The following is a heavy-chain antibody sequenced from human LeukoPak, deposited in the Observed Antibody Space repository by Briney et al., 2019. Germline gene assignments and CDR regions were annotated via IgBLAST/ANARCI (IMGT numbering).Heavy chain of an antibody. CDR1: GFXFGTYG. J-gene: IGHJ4*02. CDR3: ARGWISDSFDY. V-gene: IGHV3-30*03. Sequence: GGSLRLSCAGSGFXFGTYGIRWVRQAPGKGLEWVAVISYDGNSKYYSGSAKGRFTISRDNSKNTLYLQMNSLRPEDTAVYYCARGWISDSFDYWGQGTLVTVSS. CDR2: ISYDGNSK. D-gene: IGHD5-12*01.